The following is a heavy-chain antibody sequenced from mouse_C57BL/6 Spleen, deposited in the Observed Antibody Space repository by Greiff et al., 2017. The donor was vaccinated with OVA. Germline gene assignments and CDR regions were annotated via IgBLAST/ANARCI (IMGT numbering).Heavy chain of an antibody. V-gene: IGHV1-82*01. D-gene: IGHD2-1*01. CDR3: AREHYGNYGFAY. CDR2: IYPGDGDT. CDR1: GYAFSSSW. J-gene: IGHJ3*01. Sequence: QVQLKQSGPELVKPGASVKISCKASGYAFSSSWMNWVKQRPGKGLEWIGRIYPGDGDTNYNGKFKGKATLTADKSSSTAYMQLSSLTSEDSAVYFCAREHYGNYGFAYWGQGTLVTVSA.